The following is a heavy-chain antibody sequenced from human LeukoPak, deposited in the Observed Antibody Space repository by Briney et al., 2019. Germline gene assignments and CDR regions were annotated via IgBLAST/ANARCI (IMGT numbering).Heavy chain of an antibody. CDR2: FYSGGGT. D-gene: IGHD3-22*01. CDR1: GFTVSRSY. J-gene: IGHJ2*01. Sequence: GGSLRLSCAASGFTVSRSYMSWVRQAPGKGLEWVSVFYSGGGTSYADSVKGRFTISRDNSKNTLYLQMNSLRAEDTAVYYCARDHHDSRGWYWYFDVWGRGALVTVSS. V-gene: IGHV3-53*01. CDR3: ARDHHDSRGWYWYFDV.